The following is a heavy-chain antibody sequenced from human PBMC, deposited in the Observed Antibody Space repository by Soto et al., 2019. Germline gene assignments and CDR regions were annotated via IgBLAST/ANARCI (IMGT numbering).Heavy chain of an antibody. D-gene: IGHD3-9*01. Sequence: PGGSLRLSCAASGFTFSSYGMHWVRQAPGKGLEWVAVISYDGSNKYYADSVKGRFTISRDNSKNTLYLQMNSLRAEDTAVYYCAKEVERYFDWSQVDYWGQGTLVTVSS. V-gene: IGHV3-30*18. CDR3: AKEVERYFDWSQVDY. CDR2: ISYDGSNK. CDR1: GFTFSSYG. J-gene: IGHJ4*02.